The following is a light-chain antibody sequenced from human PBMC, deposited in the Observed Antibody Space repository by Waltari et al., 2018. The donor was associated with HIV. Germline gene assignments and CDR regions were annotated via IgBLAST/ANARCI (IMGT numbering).Light chain of an antibody. V-gene: IGLV1-40*01. CDR2: GNN. J-gene: IGLJ2*01. CDR3: QSYDSRLSGSRV. Sequence: QSVLTQAPSVSGAPGQRVTISCTGTRSNIGAGFDVHWYQPRPGTAPKLLIYGNNNRPSGVPDRFSGSRSGTSASLAITGLQAEDEADYYCQSYDSRLSGSRVFGGGTKLTVL. CDR1: RSNIGAGFD.